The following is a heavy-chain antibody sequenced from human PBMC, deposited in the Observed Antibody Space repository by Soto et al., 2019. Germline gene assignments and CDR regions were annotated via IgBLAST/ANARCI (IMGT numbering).Heavy chain of an antibody. D-gene: IGHD6-6*01. J-gene: IGHJ3*02. Sequence: GGSLRLSCAASGFTVSSNYMSWVRQAPGKGFEWVSVIYSGGSTYYADSVKGRFTISRLNSKNKLYLQMKSLRAEETAVYYCARAHIAARGALDIWGQGTMVTVSS. CDR3: ARAHIAARGALDI. CDR2: IYSGGST. V-gene: IGHV3-53*04. CDR1: GFTVSSNY.